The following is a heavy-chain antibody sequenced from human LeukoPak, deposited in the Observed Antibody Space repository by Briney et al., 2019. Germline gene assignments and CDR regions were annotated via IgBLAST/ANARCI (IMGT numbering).Heavy chain of an antibody. CDR2: ISAYSGNT. D-gene: IGHD6-19*01. CDR1: GYTFTSYG. Sequence: VASVKVSCTASGYTFTSYGISWVRQAPGQGLEWMGWISAYSGNTNYAQTLQGRVTMTTDTSTSTAYMGLSRLRSEDTAVYYCARGRSGWHEVEFDYRGQGTLVTVSS. CDR3: ARGRSGWHEVEFDY. J-gene: IGHJ4*02. V-gene: IGHV1-18*01.